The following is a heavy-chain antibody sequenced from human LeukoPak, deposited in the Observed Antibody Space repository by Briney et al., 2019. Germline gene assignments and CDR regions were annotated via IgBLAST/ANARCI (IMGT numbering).Heavy chain of an antibody. Sequence: SETLSLTCTVSGGSISSSSYYWGWIRQPPGKGLEWIGSIYYSGSTYYNPSLKSRVTISVDTSKNQFSLKLSSVTAADTAVYYCAAWAERYFDWTDDAFDIWGQGTMVTVSS. CDR3: AAWAERYFDWTDDAFDI. J-gene: IGHJ3*02. D-gene: IGHD3-9*01. V-gene: IGHV4-39*07. CDR1: GGSISSSSYY. CDR2: IYYSGST.